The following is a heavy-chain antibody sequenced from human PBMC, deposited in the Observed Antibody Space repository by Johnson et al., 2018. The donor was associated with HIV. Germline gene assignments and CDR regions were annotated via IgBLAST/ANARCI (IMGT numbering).Heavy chain of an antibody. CDR2: IYSGGNT. J-gene: IGHJ3*02. D-gene: IGHD6-19*01. CDR1: GFTVSYNY. V-gene: IGHV3-53*01. Sequence: EVQLVESGGGLIQPGGSLRLSCVASGFTVSYNYMNWVRQAPGKGLEWVSVIYSGGNTFYADSVQGRFTISRDNSKNTLYLQMNSLRAEDTAVYYCAKADHSSGWYLAFDIWGQGTMVTVSS. CDR3: AKADHSSGWYLAFDI.